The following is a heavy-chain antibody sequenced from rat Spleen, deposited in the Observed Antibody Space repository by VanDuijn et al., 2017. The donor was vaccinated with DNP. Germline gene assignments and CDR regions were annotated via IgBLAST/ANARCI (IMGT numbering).Heavy chain of an antibody. D-gene: IGHD1-12*02. CDR1: GFSLTDYT. CDR3: ARSDYSDGRFYYGYFDY. Sequence: QVQLKESGPGLVQPSQTLSLTCTVSGFSLTDYTVSWVRQPPGKGLEWIAAISGGGSTFFNSALNSRLSISRDTSKSQVFLEMNSLQTEDTAMYFCARSDYSDGRFYYGYFDYWGQGVMVTVSS. CDR2: ISGGGST. J-gene: IGHJ2*01. V-gene: IGHV2-6*01.